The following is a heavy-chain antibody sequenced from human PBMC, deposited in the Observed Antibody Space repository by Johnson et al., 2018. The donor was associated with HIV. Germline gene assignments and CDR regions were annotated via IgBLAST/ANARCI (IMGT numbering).Heavy chain of an antibody. D-gene: IGHD6-13*01. CDR3: AKVPSPYSSSPDAFDI. CDR2: IWYDGSNK. CDR1: GFTFSIYG. V-gene: IGHV3-33*06. Sequence: QVQLVESGGGVVQPGRSLRLSCAASGFTFSIYGMHWVRQAPGKGLEWVAVIWYDGSNKYYADSVKGRFTISRDNSKNTLYLQMNSLRAEDTAVYYCAKVPSPYSSSPDAFDIWGQGTMVTVSS. J-gene: IGHJ3*02.